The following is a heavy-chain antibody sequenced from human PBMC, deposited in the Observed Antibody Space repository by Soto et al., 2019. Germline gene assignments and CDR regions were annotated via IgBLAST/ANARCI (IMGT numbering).Heavy chain of an antibody. V-gene: IGHV3-23*01. CDR2: ISGSGGST. J-gene: IGHJ4*02. D-gene: IGHD2-15*01. CDR1: GFTFSSYA. Sequence: EVQLLESGGGLVQPGGSLRLSCAASGFTFSSYAMSWVRQAPGKGLEWDSAISGSGGSTYYADSVKGRFTISRDNSKKPLNLQMNCLRAEDTAVYYCANQIIGVLEGGGGYWGQGTLVTVSS. CDR3: ANQIIGVLEGGGGY.